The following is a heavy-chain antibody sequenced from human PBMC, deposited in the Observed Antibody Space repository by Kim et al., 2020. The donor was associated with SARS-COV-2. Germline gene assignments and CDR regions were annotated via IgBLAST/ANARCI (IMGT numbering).Heavy chain of an antibody. CDR2: IYYSGST. J-gene: IGHJ4*02. D-gene: IGHD2-15*01. CDR3: ARGYCSGGSCYVGVSGFDY. V-gene: IGHV4-39*01. Sequence: SETLSLTCTVSGGSISSSSYYWGWIRQPPGKGLEWIGSIYYSGSTYYNPSLKSRVTISVDTSKNQFSLKLSSVTAADTAVYYCARGYCSGGSCYVGVSGFDYLGQGTLVTVSS. CDR1: GGSISSSSYY.